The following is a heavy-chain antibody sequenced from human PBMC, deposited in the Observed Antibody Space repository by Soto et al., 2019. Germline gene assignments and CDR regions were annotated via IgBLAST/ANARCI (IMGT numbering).Heavy chain of an antibody. V-gene: IGHV5-10-1*01. Sequence: PGESLKISCKGSGYSFTSYWISWVRQMPGKGLEWMGRIDPSDSYTNYSPSFQGHVTISADKSISTAYLQWSSLKASDTAMYYCAAGLYCSGGSCYYYYGMDVWGQGTKVTVSS. CDR3: AAGLYCSGGSCYYYYGMDV. CDR2: IDPSDSYT. D-gene: IGHD2-15*01. CDR1: GYSFTSYW. J-gene: IGHJ6*02.